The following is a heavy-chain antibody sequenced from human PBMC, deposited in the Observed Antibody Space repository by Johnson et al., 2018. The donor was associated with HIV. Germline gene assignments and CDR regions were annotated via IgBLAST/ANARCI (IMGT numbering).Heavy chain of an antibody. CDR2: ISYDGTHK. CDR3: ARGSRYTYDNDDVYLLQAFDY. V-gene: IGHV3-30*03. CDR1: GFTFGDYG. Sequence: QVQLVESGGRVVRPGGSLRLSCVVSGFTFGDYGMSWVRQAPGKGLEWVAVISYDGTHKYYADSVKGRFTISRDNIKNTLYLDMNSLRAEDTAVYYCARGSRYTYDNDDVYLLQAFDYWGQGTMVTVSS. J-gene: IGHJ3*01. D-gene: IGHD3-16*01.